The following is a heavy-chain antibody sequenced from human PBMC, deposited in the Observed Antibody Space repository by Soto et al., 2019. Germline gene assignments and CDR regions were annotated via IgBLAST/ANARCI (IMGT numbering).Heavy chain of an antibody. D-gene: IGHD2-21*02. V-gene: IGHV1-58*01. CDR3: AAEIYSGGVCCHFDY. CDR1: GFTFTNSA. CDR2: IIVGSGNT. Sequence: ASVKVSCKTSGFTFTNSAVQWVRQARGQRLEWIGWIIVGSGNTNYLQNLQGRITITRDTATGTAYMELSGLRSEDTAIYYCAAEIYSGGVCCHFDYWGQGTLVTVSS. J-gene: IGHJ4*02.